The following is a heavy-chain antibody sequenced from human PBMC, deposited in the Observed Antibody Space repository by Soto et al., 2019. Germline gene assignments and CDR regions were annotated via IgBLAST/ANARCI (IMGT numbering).Heavy chain of an antibody. CDR3: AKDVPIGIFCFGDLVY. CDR1: GFTFSNYG. J-gene: IGHJ4*02. Sequence: EVQLLESGGGLVQPGGSLGLSCAASGFTFSNYGMSWVRQAPGKGLEWVSSISGTGGSTYYADSVKGRFTLSRDNSKNTLYLQMNSLRVEDTAVYYCAKDVPIGIFCFGDLVYWGQGALVTVYS. V-gene: IGHV3-23*01. D-gene: IGHD3-10*01. CDR2: ISGTGGST.